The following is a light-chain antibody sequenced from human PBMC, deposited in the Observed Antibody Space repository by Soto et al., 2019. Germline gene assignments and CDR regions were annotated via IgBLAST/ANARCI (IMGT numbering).Light chain of an antibody. J-gene: IGKJ1*01. CDR2: GAS. Sequence: EIVLTQSPATLSLSPGERATLSGGASQSVSSNLAWYQQKPGQAPRLLIYGASTRATGIPARFSGSGSGTEFTLTISSLQSEDFAVYYCQQYNNWPRTFGQGTKVDVK. CDR1: QSVSSN. CDR3: QQYNNWPRT. V-gene: IGKV3-15*01.